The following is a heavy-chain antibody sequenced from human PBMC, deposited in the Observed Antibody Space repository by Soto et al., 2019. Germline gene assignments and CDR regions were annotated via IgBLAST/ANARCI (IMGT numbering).Heavy chain of an antibody. D-gene: IGHD3-22*01. CDR2: ISGSGSGT. V-gene: IGHV3-23*01. J-gene: IGHJ4*02. CDR3: AKGSSVYYDTFDY. Sequence: EVQLLQSGGGLVQPGGSLRLSCAASGFTFSSYSIYWVRQAPGKGLEWVSGISGSGSGTYYADSVKGRFTISRDNSKNTLYLLRSSLRAEDTAVYYCAKGSSVYYDTFDYWGQGTLVTVSS. CDR1: GFTFSSYS.